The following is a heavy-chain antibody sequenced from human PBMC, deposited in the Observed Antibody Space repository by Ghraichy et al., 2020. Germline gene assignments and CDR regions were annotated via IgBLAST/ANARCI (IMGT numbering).Heavy chain of an antibody. V-gene: IGHV3-7*01. Sequence: GGSLRLSCVVSGFTFSSYWMSWVRQAPGKGLEWVANIKEDGSEKYYVDSVKGRFTLSRDNAKKSLYLQMNSLRVEDTAVYYCATWDYYGSGALDPWGQGTPVTVSS. D-gene: IGHD3-10*01. CDR2: IKEDGSEK. CDR3: ATWDYYGSGALDP. CDR1: GFTFSSYW. J-gene: IGHJ5*02.